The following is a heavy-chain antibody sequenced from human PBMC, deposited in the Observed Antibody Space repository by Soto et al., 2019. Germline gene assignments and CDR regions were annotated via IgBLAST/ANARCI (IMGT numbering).Heavy chain of an antibody. V-gene: IGHV3-74*01. J-gene: IGHJ6*02. CDR1: GFTFSRYW. CDR3: ARGIRGYYGMDV. D-gene: IGHD1-20*01. CDR2: IKGDETGT. Sequence: GGSLRLSCAASGFTFSRYWMHWVRQAPGKGLVWVSRIKGDETGTDYADSVKGRFTISRDNGKNTVYLQMNSLRAEDTAVYYCARGIRGYYGMDVWGQGTTVTVSS.